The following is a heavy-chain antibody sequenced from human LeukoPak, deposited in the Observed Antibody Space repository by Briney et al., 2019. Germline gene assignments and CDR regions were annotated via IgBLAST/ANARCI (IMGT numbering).Heavy chain of an antibody. J-gene: IGHJ5*02. CDR1: GGSISSYY. CDR2: IYYSGST. CDR3: ARTTYYDILTGYYHGP. V-gene: IGHV4-59*01. D-gene: IGHD3-9*01. Sequence: PSETLSLTCTVPGGSISSYYWSWIRQPPGKGLEWIGYIYYSGSTNYNPSLKSRVTISVDTSKNQFSLKLSSVTAADTAVYYCARTTYYDILTGYYHGPWGQGTLVTVSS.